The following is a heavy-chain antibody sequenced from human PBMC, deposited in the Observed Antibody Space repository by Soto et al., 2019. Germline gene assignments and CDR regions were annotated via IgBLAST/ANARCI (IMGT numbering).Heavy chain of an antibody. J-gene: IGHJ4*02. Sequence: VQLVQSGAEVKKPGASVKVSCKASKYTFTSYAMHWVRRAPGQRLEWMGWINGGNGNTKYSQKFQGRVTITRDTSATTAYMELSSLTSEDTAVYYCARGLGAAMITPLGYWGQGTLVTVSS. CDR1: KYTFTSYA. V-gene: IGHV1-3*01. CDR3: ARGLGAAMITPLGY. CDR2: INGGNGNT. D-gene: IGHD6-25*01.